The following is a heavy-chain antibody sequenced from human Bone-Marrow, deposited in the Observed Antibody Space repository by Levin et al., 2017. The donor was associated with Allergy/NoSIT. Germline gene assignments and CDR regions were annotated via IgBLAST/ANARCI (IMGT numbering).Heavy chain of an antibody. V-gene: IGHV3-23*01. D-gene: IGHD5-24*01. CDR1: GFTFSNYA. Sequence: LSLTCVGSGFTFSNYAMSWARQAQGKGPEWVSTITGSSSATYYAGSVKGRFTISRDNSRNTLFLQMDSLRGDDTAVYFCAKGPGWLPGAYMDFRGKGTTVTVSS. J-gene: IGHJ6*03. CDR3: AKGPGWLPGAYMDF. CDR2: ITGSSSAT.